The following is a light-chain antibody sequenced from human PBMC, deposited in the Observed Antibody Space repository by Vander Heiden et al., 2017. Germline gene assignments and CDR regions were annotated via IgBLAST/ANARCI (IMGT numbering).Light chain of an antibody. Sequence: SSELTQDPAVSVALGHTVRITCQGDSLRIYYASWYQQKPGQPPVLVIYGKNNRPSGIPDRFSGSSSGNTASLTITGAQAEDEADYYCNSRDSSGNHVVFGGGTKLTVL. CDR1: SLRIYY. J-gene: IGLJ2*01. CDR3: NSRDSSGNHVV. CDR2: GKN. V-gene: IGLV3-19*01.